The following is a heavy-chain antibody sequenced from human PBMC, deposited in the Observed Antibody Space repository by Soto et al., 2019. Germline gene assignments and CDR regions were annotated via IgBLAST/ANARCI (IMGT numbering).Heavy chain of an antibody. CDR2: ISGSGDTT. J-gene: IGHJ4*02. V-gene: IGHV3-23*01. CDR3: AKSDYYDGSGYYLL. D-gene: IGHD3-22*01. CDR1: RLTFSNYA. Sequence: GGSLRLSCVISRLTFSNYALNWVRQAPGKGLEWVSSISGSGDTTYYADSVKGRFTISRDNSKNTLYLQMNSLRAEDTALYYCAKSDYYDGSGYYLLWGQGTLVTVSS.